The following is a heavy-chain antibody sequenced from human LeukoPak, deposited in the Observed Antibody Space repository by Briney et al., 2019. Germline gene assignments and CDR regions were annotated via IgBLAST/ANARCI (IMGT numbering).Heavy chain of an antibody. D-gene: IGHD4-17*01. Sequence: SVKVSCKTSGGTFNNSAISWVRQAPGQGLEWLGGIMPLFGTAGYVQEFQGRVTITKDESTRTVYLELTSLTSDDTAVYYCARDVHGDYGSGWFDPWGQGTLVSVSS. V-gene: IGHV1-69*05. J-gene: IGHJ5*02. CDR3: ARDVHGDYGSGWFDP. CDR1: GGTFNNSA. CDR2: IMPLFGTA.